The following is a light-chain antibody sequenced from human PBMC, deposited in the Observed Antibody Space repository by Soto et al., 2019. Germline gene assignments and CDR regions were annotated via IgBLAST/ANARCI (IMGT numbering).Light chain of an antibody. V-gene: IGKV3-11*01. Sequence: EIVLTQSPATLSVSPGERAILSCRASQSISINLAWYQQKPGQAPRLLIYAASNRATGIPARFSGTGSGTDFTLTINNLEPEDFAVYYCQVRTNWSIAFGRGTRLEIK. J-gene: IGKJ5*01. CDR2: AAS. CDR3: QVRTNWSIA. CDR1: QSISIN.